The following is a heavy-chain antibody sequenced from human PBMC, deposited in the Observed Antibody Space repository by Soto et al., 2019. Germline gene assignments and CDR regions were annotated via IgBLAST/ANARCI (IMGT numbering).Heavy chain of an antibody. V-gene: IGHV3-43D*04. CDR1: GFTFDDYA. CDR3: ARLILGATGCFDY. D-gene: IGHD1-26*01. CDR2: ISWDGGST. J-gene: IGHJ4*02. Sequence: EVQLVESGGVVVQPGGSLRLSCAASGFTFDDYAMHWVRQAPGKGLEWVSLISWDGGSTYYADSVKGRFTISRDNAKNSLYLQMNSLRAEDTAVYYCARLILGATGCFDYWGQGTLVTVSS.